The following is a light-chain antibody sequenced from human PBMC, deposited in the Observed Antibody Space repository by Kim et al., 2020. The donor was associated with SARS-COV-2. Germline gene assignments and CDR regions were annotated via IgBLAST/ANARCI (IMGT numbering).Light chain of an antibody. CDR2: QDN. V-gene: IGLV3-1*01. J-gene: IGLJ1*01. CDR3: QAWDSSTHNYV. Sequence: PGKTASITWSGYKWRDKDVSWYQQNPGQSAEVVIYQDNQRPSVITERFSGSNSGNTATVTISGTQAMDEADYYCQAWDSSTHNYVCGAGTKVTVL. CDR1: KWRDKD.